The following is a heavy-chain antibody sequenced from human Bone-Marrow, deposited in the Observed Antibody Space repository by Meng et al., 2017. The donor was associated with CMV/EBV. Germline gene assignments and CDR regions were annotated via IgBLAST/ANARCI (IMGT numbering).Heavy chain of an antibody. CDR2: ISSSSSTT. CDR3: ARDSRTTTVYYDVWSATGEYYGMDV. V-gene: IGHV3-48*04. CDR1: GFTFSSYS. D-gene: IGHD3-3*01. Sequence: GESLKISCAASGFTFSSYSMNWVRQAPGKGLEWVSYISSSSSTTDYADSVKGRFTISRDNAKNSLYLQMNSLRAEDTAVYYCARDSRTTTVYYDVWSATGEYYGMDVWGQGNTVHVAS. J-gene: IGHJ6*02.